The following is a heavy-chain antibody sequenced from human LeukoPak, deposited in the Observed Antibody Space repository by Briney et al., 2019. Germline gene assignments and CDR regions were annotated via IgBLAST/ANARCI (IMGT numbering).Heavy chain of an antibody. D-gene: IGHD5-18*01. J-gene: IGHJ4*02. CDR3: ARLTEGNTYGHEGTFDY. CDR2: IYYRGTT. Sequence: SETLSLTCTVSGGSISSSSYYWGWIRQPPGKGLEWIGSIYYRGTTYYNPSLKSRVTISVDTSKNQFSLKLSSVTARDTAVYYCARLTEGNTYGHEGTFDYWGQGTLVTVSS. CDR1: GGSISSSSYY. V-gene: IGHV4-39*01.